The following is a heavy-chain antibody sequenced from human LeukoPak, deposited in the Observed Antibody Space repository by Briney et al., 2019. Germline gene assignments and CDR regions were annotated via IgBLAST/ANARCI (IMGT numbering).Heavy chain of an antibody. V-gene: IGHV3-30*18. J-gene: IGHJ6*02. CDR2: ISYDGSNK. CDR3: AKDRTRDYDFWSGYYCGMDV. Sequence: PGGSLRLSCAASGFTFSSYGMNWVRQAPGKGLEWVAVISYDGSNKYYADSVKGRFTISRDNSKNTLYLQMNSLRAEDTAVYYCAKDRTRDYDFWSGYYCGMDVWGQGTTVTVSS. D-gene: IGHD3-3*01. CDR1: GFTFSSYG.